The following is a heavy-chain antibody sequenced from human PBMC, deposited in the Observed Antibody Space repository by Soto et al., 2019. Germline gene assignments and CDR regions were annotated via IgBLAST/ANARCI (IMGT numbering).Heavy chain of an antibody. CDR1: GGSIGSYY. Sequence: SETLSVTCTVSGGSIGSYYWSWIRQPPGKGLEWIGYIYYSWSNNYNPSLKSRVTISVETSKTQFSLKLSSVTAADTAVYYCARGSACRGYLGAFDICAQGTMVTVSS. J-gene: IGHJ3*02. D-gene: IGHD3-22*01. V-gene: IGHV4-59*01. CDR2: IYYSWSN. CDR3: ARGSACRGYLGAFDI.